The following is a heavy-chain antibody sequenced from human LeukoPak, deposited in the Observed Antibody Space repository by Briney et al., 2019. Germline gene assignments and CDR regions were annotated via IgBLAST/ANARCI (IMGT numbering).Heavy chain of an antibody. D-gene: IGHD1-1*01. V-gene: IGHV4-34*01. J-gene: IGHJ4*02. Sequence: SETLSLTCAVYGGSFSGYYWGWIRQPPGKGLEWIGEINHSGSTNYNPSLKSRVTISVDTSKNQFSLKLSSVTAADTAVYYCARDDNSFDYWGQGTLVTVSS. CDR3: ARDDNSFDY. CDR2: INHSGST. CDR1: GGSFSGYY.